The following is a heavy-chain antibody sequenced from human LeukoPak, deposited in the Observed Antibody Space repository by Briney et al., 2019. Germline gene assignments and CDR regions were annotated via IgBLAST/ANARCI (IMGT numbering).Heavy chain of an antibody. V-gene: IGHV3-30-3*01. CDR3: AREDFRSGYYCFDY. Sequence: GGSLRLSCAASGFSFSSYAMHWVRQAPGKGLEWVAVISYDGSNEYYADSVKGRFTISRDNSKNTLYLQVNSLRAEDTAVYYCAREDFRSGYYCFDYWGQGTLVTVSS. D-gene: IGHD3-3*01. CDR2: ISYDGSNE. J-gene: IGHJ4*02. CDR1: GFSFSSYA.